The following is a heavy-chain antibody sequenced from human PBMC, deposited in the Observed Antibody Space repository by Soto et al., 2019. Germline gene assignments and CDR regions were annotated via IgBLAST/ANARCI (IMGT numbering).Heavy chain of an antibody. V-gene: IGHV3-23*01. Sequence: GGSLRLSCAASGFTFSSYAMSWVRQAPGKGLEWVSAISGSGGSTYYADSVKGRFTISRDNSKNTLYLQMNSLRAEDTAVYYCAKVGGGYCSGGSCYHFDYWGQGTLVTVSS. CDR1: GFTFSSYA. CDR2: ISGSGGST. CDR3: AKVGGGYCSGGSCYHFDY. J-gene: IGHJ4*02. D-gene: IGHD2-15*01.